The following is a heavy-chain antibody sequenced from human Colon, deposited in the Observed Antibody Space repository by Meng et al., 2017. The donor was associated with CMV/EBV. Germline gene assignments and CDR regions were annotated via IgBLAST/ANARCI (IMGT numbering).Heavy chain of an antibody. Sequence: GESLKISCRGSGYTFTSHWIAWVRQKPGKGLEWMGFIYPADSDTAYSPSVQGQVTISVDKSSDTVYLQWDSLKASDTATYYCARHTTLDDWFDPWGQGTTVTVSS. V-gene: IGHV5-51*01. CDR2: IYPADSDT. CDR1: GYTFTSHW. D-gene: IGHD1-1*01. CDR3: ARHTTLDDWFDP. J-gene: IGHJ5*01.